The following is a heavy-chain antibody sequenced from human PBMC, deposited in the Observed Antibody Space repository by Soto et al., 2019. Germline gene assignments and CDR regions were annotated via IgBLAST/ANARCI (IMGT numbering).Heavy chain of an antibody. CDR1: GYTFSDDY. J-gene: IGHJ4*02. Sequence: ASVKGSCKASGYTFSDDYMHWVRQAPGQGLEWLGIINGNDGSTTYSQKFQDRVTMTRDTSTSTVYMDLSSLRFEDTAVYYCARGPGMGAPDYWGQGILVTVSS. CDR2: INGNDGST. V-gene: IGHV1-46*03. CDR3: ARGPGMGAPDY. D-gene: IGHD1-26*01.